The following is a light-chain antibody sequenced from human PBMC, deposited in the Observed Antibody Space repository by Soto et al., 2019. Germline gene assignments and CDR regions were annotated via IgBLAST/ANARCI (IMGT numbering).Light chain of an antibody. V-gene: IGKV3-20*01. CDR1: QSVSNNY. CDR3: QQYGSSPPT. J-gene: IGKJ1*01. CDR2: GAS. Sequence: EIVLTQSPATLSLSPGERSTLSCGASQSVSNNYLAWYQQKPGQAPRLLIYGASSRATGIPDRFSGSGSGTDFTLTISRLEPEDFAVYYCQQYGSSPPTFGQGTKVDIK.